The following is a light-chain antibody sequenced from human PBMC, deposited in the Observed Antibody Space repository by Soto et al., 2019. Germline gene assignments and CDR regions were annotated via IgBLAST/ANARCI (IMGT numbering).Light chain of an antibody. CDR2: AAS. CDR3: QQYNTYPLT. CDR1: QDISDW. J-gene: IGKJ4*01. V-gene: IGKV1D-16*01. Sequence: DIQMTQSPSSLSASVGDRVTITCRASQDISDWLAWYQQKPEKAPKSLIYAASLLQTGVPSRFSGSGSGTDFTLIISSLQPEDSATYYCQQYNTYPLTFGGGTKVEIK.